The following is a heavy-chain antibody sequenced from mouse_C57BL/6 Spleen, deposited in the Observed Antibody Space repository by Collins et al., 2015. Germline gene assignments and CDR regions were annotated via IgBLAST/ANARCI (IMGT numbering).Heavy chain of an antibody. CDR1: GYTFTSYN. CDR2: IYPGNGDT. V-gene: IGHV1-12*01. CDR3: ARDGNYEWFAY. J-gene: IGHJ3*01. Sequence: QAYLQQSGAELVRPGASVKMSCKASGYTFTSYNMRWVKQTPRQGLEWIGAIYPGNGDTSYNQNFKGKATLTVDKSSNTAYMQLSSLTSEDSAVYFCARDGNYEWFAYWGQGTLVTVSA. D-gene: IGHD2-1*01.